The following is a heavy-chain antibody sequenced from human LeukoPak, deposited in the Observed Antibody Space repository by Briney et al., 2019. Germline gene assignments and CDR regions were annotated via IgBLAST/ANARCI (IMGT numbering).Heavy chain of an antibody. CDR3: ARGVTIFGVVKGPRSFDY. D-gene: IGHD3-3*01. J-gene: IGHJ4*02. CDR2: INHSGST. V-gene: IGHV4-34*01. CDR1: GASFSGYY. Sequence: SETLSLTCVVYGASFSGYYWSWIRQPPGKGLEWIGEINHSGSTNYNPSLKSRVTISVDTSKNQFSLKLSSVTAADTAVYYCARGVTIFGVVKGPRSFDYWGQGTLVTVSS.